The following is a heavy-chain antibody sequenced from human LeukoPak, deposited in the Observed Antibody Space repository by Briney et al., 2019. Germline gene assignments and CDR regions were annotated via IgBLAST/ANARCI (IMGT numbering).Heavy chain of an antibody. Sequence: PGGSLRLSCAASGFTFSSYWMSWVRQAPGKGLEWVANIKQDGSEKYYVDSVKGRFTISRDNAKNSLYLQMNSLRAEDTAVYYCAGRYDYDILTGYYYGDLGIDPWGQGTLVTVSS. CDR3: AGRYDYDILTGYYYGDLGIDP. CDR2: IKQDGSEK. V-gene: IGHV3-7*01. D-gene: IGHD3-9*01. CDR1: GFTFSSYW. J-gene: IGHJ5*02.